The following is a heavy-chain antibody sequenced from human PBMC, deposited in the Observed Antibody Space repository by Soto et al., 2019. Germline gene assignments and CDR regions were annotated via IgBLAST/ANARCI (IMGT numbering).Heavy chain of an antibody. J-gene: IGHJ4*02. Sequence: SETLSLTCTVSGGSISSYYWSWIRQPPGKGLEWIGYIYYSGSTNYNPSLKSRVTISVDTSKNQFSLKLSSVTAADTAVYYCARERGGILRYFDWLLSSFDYWGQGTLVTVSS. CDR3: ARERGGILRYFDWLLSSFDY. CDR2: IYYSGST. D-gene: IGHD3-9*01. CDR1: GGSISSYY. V-gene: IGHV4-59*12.